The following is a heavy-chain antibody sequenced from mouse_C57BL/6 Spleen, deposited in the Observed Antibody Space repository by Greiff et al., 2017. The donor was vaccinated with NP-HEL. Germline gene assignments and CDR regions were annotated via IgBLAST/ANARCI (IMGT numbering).Heavy chain of an antibody. D-gene: IGHD1-1*01. CDR3: ARDRNYYGSSYGYFDV. J-gene: IGHJ1*03. V-gene: IGHV5-4*01. Sequence: EVKVVESGGGLVKPGGSLKLSCAASGFTFSSYAMSWVRQTPEKRLEWVATISDGVSYTYYPDNVKGRFTISRDNAKNNLYLQMSHLKSEDTAMYYCARDRNYYGSSYGYFDVWGTGTTVTVSS. CDR1: GFTFSSYA. CDR2: ISDGVSYT.